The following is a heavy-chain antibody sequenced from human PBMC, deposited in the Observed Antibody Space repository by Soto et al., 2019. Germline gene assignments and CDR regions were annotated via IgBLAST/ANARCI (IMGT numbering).Heavy chain of an antibody. CDR1: GFTFSSYA. J-gene: IGHJ4*02. D-gene: IGHD2-21*02. V-gene: IGHV3-23*01. CDR3: AKESYCGGDCYPGGNYFDY. Sequence: PGGSLRLSCAASGFTFSSYAMSWVRQAPGKGLEWVSAISGSGGSTYYADSVKGRFTISRDNSKNTLYLQMNSLRAEDTAVYYCAKESYCGGDCYPGGNYFDYWGQGTLVTVSS. CDR2: ISGSGGST.